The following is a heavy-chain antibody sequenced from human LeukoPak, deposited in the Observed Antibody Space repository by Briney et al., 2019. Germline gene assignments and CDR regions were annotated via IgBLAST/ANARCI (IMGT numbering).Heavy chain of an antibody. CDR1: AFIFSGHW. D-gene: IGHD4/OR15-4a*01. J-gene: IGHJ4*02. CDR2: SAHDEVGK. Sequence: LPGGSLRLSCEGSAFIFSGHWMNWVRQAPGKGLEWVAVSAHDEVGKQFADSVKGRFTLSRDNSRDSVHLQMNRLRDEDTAVYYCAKDRGYGEHEPFESWGQGSLVTVSS. CDR3: AKDRGYGEHEPFES. V-gene: IGHV3-30*18.